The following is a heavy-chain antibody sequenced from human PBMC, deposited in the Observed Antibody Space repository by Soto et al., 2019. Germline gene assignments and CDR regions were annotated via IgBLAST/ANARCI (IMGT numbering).Heavy chain of an antibody. CDR1: GFTFSSYS. CDR2: ISSSSSTI. V-gene: IGHV3-48*01. Sequence: EVQLVESGGGLVQPGGSLRLSCAASGFTFSSYSMNWVRQAPGKGLEWVSYISSSSSTIYYADSVKGRFTISRVNAKNSLYLQMNSLRAEDTAVYYCARAGPCNYVSVGDYMDVWGKGTTVTVSS. CDR3: ARAGPCNYVSVGDYMDV. J-gene: IGHJ6*03. D-gene: IGHD4-4*01.